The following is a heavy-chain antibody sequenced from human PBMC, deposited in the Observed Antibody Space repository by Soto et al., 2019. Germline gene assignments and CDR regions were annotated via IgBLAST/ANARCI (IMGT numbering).Heavy chain of an antibody. CDR1: GYTFTSYD. CDR3: ASEKTSYGMDV. Sequence: QVQLVQSGAEVKKPGASVKVSCKASGYTFTSYDINWVRQATGQGLEWMGWMNPNSGNTGYAQKFQGRVTMTRNTSTPTPYMEPSSLTSEDTAVYYCASEKTSYGMDVWGQGTTVTVSS. CDR2: MNPNSGNT. J-gene: IGHJ6*02. V-gene: IGHV1-8*01.